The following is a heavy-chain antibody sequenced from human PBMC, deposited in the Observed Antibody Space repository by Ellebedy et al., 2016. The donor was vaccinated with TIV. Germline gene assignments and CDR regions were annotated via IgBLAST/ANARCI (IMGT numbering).Heavy chain of an antibody. D-gene: IGHD1-14*01. CDR3: ATFNQYYTYLGV. Sequence: SETLSLXCTVSGDSISSSSDYWVWIRQPPGKGLEWIGTISNRDRTDYNPPLKSRVFILVDASKNQFFLKLTSVTAADTAVYYCATFNQYYTYLGVWGKGTTVTVSS. V-gene: IGHV4-39*01. CDR1: GDSISSSSDY. CDR2: ISNRDRT. J-gene: IGHJ6*03.